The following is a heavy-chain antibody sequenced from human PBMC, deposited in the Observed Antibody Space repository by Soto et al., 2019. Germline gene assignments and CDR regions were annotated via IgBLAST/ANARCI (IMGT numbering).Heavy chain of an antibody. J-gene: IGHJ3*02. CDR2: IKPDGSEK. CDR3: ARDVTGSSFVDI. D-gene: IGHD3-3*02. V-gene: IGHV3-7*01. Sequence: EAQLVESGGGLVQPGGSLRLSCAASGFAFNTYWMNWVRQAPGKGLEWVANIKPDGSEKYYVDSVKGRFTVSRDNAKNSLYLQVSSLRAEDTAVYYCARDVTGSSFVDIWGQGAMVSVSS. CDR1: GFAFNTYW.